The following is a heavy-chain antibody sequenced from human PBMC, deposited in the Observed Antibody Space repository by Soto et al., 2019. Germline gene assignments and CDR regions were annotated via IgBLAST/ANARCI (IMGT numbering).Heavy chain of an antibody. J-gene: IGHJ5*02. CDR3: TRRGYCSSTSCNWFDP. Sequence: GGSLRLSCAASGFTFSGSAMHWVRQASGKGLEWVGRIRSKANSYATAYAASVKGRFTISRDDSKNTAYLQMNSLKTEDTAVYYCTRRGYCSSTSCNWFDPWGQGTLVTVSS. V-gene: IGHV3-73*01. CDR2: IRSKANSYAT. CDR1: GFTFSGSA. D-gene: IGHD2-2*01.